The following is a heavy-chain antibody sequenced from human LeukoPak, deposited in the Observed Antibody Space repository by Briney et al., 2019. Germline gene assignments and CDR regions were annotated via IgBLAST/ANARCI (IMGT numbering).Heavy chain of an antibody. CDR2: ISPSGDIL. Sequence: PGGSLRLSCAASGFTFSSHGIDWVRQAPGKGLEWVSGISPSGDILYYADSVKGRFTISRDNFKNTLSLEMNSLRAEDTALYYCARDRDWGAFDAWGQGTLVTVSS. V-gene: IGHV3-23*01. CDR1: GFTFSSHG. D-gene: IGHD3/OR15-3a*01. J-gene: IGHJ5*02. CDR3: ARDRDWGAFDA.